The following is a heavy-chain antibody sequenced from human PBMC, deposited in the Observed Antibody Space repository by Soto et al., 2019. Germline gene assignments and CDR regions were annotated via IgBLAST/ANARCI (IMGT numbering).Heavy chain of an antibody. J-gene: IGHJ6*02. CDR2: IYYSGST. V-gene: IGHV4-39*01. D-gene: IGHD2-2*02. CDR3: ARHVACTNNSCYSGMDV. Sequence: SETLSLTCSVSGGSISSGSYYWGCIRQPPGKGLEWIGSIYYSGSTYYNPSLKSRVTISVDTSKNQFSLKLSSVTAADTAVYYCARHVACTNNSCYSGMDVWGQGTTVTVSS. CDR1: GGSISSGSYY.